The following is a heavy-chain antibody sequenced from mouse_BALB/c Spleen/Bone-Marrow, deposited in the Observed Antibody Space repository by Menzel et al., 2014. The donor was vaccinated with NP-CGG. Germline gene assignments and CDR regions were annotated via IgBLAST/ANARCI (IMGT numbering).Heavy chain of an antibody. CDR1: GYTFTSYY. Sequence: VKLVESGAELVKPGASVKLSCKASGYTFTSYYMCWVKQRPGQGLEWIGEINPSNGGTNFNEKFKSKATLTVDKSSSTAYMSLSSQTSEDSAVYYCTRSRRAMDHWGQGTSVTVSS. J-gene: IGHJ4*01. D-gene: IGHD2-12*01. CDR3: TRSRRAMDH. V-gene: IGHV1S81*02. CDR2: INPSNGGT.